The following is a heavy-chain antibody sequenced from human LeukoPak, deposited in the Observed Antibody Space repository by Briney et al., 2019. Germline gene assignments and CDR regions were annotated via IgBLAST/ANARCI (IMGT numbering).Heavy chain of an antibody. CDR2: MNPNSGNT. CDR1: GYTFTSYD. Sequence: ASAKVSCKASGYTFTSYDINWVRQATGQGLEWMGWMNPNSGNTGYAQKFQGRVTMTRNTSISTAYMELSSLRSEDTAVYYCARVAYGDFWSGYYYYYGMDVWGQGTTVTVSS. V-gene: IGHV1-8*01. J-gene: IGHJ6*02. CDR3: ARVAYGDFWSGYYYYYGMDV. D-gene: IGHD3-3*01.